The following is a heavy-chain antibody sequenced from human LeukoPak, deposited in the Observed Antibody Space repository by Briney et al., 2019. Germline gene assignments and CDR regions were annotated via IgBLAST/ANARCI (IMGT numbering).Heavy chain of an antibody. CDR3: ARNYYDSSGYPALRY. D-gene: IGHD3-22*01. J-gene: IGHJ4*02. Sequence: PSETLSLTCTVSGGSISSGDYYWSRIRQPPGKGLEWIGYIYYSGSTYYNPSLKSRVTISVDTSKNQFSLKLSSATAADTAVYYCARNYYDSSGYPALRYWGQGTLVTVSS. CDR2: IYYSGST. CDR1: GGSISSGDYY. V-gene: IGHV4-30-4*01.